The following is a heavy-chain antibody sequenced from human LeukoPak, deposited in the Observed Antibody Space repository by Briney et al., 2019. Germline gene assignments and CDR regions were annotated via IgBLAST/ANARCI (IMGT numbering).Heavy chain of an antibody. CDR3: AKPGCSFTNCYINY. D-gene: IGHD2-2*02. Sequence: TGGSLRLSCAASGFTFDDYAMPWVRQAPGKGLEWVSGISWNSGSIGYSDSVKGRFTISRDNAKNSLYLQMNSLRPEDTALYYCAKPGCSFTNCYINYWGQGTLVTVSS. CDR2: ISWNSGSI. V-gene: IGHV3-9*01. CDR1: GFTFDDYA. J-gene: IGHJ4*02.